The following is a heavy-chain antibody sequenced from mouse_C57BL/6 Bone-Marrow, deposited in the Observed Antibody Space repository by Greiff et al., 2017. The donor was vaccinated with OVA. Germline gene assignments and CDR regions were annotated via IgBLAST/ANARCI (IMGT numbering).Heavy chain of an antibody. V-gene: IGHV1-80*01. Sequence: VQLVESGAELVKPGASVKISCKASGYAFSSYWMNWVKQRPGKGLEWIGQIYPGDGDTNYNGKFKGKATLTADKSSSTAYMQLSSLTSEDSAVYFCARSDYYGSSYYAMDYWGQGTSVTVSS. CDR2: IYPGDGDT. CDR3: ARSDYYGSSYYAMDY. J-gene: IGHJ4*01. CDR1: GYAFSSYW. D-gene: IGHD1-1*01.